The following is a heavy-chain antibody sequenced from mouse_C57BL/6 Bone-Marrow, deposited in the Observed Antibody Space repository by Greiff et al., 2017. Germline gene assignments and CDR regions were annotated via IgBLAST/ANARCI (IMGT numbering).Heavy chain of an antibody. CDR2: IWGVGST. Sequence: VKLMESGPGLVAPSQSLSITCTVSGFSLTSYGVDWVRQSPGKGLEWLGVIWGVGSTNYNSAIKYRLSISKDNSKSQVFLKMNSLQTDDTAMYYCARYGKGDAMDYWGQGTSVTVSS. V-gene: IGHV2-6*01. CDR1: GFSLTSYG. D-gene: IGHD2-1*01. J-gene: IGHJ4*01. CDR3: ARYGKGDAMDY.